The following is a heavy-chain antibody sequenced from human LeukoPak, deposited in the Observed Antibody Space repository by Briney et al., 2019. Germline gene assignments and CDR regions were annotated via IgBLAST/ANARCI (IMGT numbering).Heavy chain of an antibody. V-gene: IGHV3-23*01. CDR3: AKLDYYDSSGYH. Sequence: GGSLRLSCAASGFTFSSYAMSWVRQAPGKGLEWVSAISGSGGSTYYADSVQGRFTISRDNSKNTLYLQMNSLRAEDTAVYYCAKLDYYDSSGYHWGQGPLVTVSS. J-gene: IGHJ5*02. CDR1: GFTFSSYA. CDR2: ISGSGGST. D-gene: IGHD3-22*01.